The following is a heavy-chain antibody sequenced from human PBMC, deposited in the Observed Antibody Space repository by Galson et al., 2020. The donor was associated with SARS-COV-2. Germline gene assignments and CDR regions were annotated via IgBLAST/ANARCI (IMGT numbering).Heavy chain of an antibody. CDR2: ISGSSGNR. CDR1: GFTFSSYA. CDR3: AKPTHISMIGDAFDI. D-gene: IGHD3-22*01. Sequence: TGGSLRLSCAASGFTFSSYAMSWVRQAPGKGLEWVSAISGSSGNRYYADSVKGRFTISRDHSKNTLYLQVNSLRAEDTAVYYCAKPTHISMIGDAFDIWGQGTMVIVSS. V-gene: IGHV3-23*01. J-gene: IGHJ3*02.